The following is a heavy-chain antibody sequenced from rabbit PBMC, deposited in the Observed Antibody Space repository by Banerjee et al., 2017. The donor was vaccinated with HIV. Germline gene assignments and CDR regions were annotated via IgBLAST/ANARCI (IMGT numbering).Heavy chain of an antibody. J-gene: IGHJ6*01. CDR2: IDVGSGGST. V-gene: IGHV1S40*01. CDR1: GIDFTMYA. CDR3: ARSNTYYGMDL. Sequence: QSLEESGGDLVKPGASLTLSCKASGIDFTMYAINWVRQAPGKGLEWIACIDVGSGGSTYYASWAKGRFTISKTSSTTVTLQMNSLTAADTATYFCARSNTYYGMDLWGPGTLVTVS.